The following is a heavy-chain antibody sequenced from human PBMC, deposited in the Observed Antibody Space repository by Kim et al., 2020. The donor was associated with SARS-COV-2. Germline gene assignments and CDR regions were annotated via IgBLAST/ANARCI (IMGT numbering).Heavy chain of an antibody. CDR3: ARGAGYYSPKIDY. Sequence: YSPSLKSRVTISVDTAKNQFSLKLSAVTAADTAVYYCARGAGYYSPKIDYWGQGTLVTVSS. V-gene: IGHV4-34*01. J-gene: IGHJ4*02. D-gene: IGHD3-9*01.